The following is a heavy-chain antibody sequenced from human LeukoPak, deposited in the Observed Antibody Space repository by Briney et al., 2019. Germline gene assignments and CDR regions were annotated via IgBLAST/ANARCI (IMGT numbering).Heavy chain of an antibody. V-gene: IGHV1-18*01. D-gene: IGHD4-17*01. J-gene: IGHJ4*02. Sequence: ASVKVSCKASGYTFTSYGISWVRQAPGQGLEWVGWISGYNGNRDYAQKFQGRVTLTTDTSTSTAYMELRSLRSDDTALYYCARAHQYGDFDCWGQGTLVTVSS. CDR2: ISGYNGNR. CDR3: ARAHQYGDFDC. CDR1: GYTFTSYG.